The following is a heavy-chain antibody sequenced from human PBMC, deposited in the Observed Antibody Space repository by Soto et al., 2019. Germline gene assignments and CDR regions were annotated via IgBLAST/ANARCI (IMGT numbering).Heavy chain of an antibody. V-gene: IGHV3-11*03. Sequence: GGSLRLSCAASGFTFSDYYMSWIRQAPGKGLEWVSYISSSSSYTNYADSVKGRFTISRDNAKNSLYLQMNSLRAEDTAVYYCARSALRYFDWLSPPNWFDPWGQGTLVTVSS. CDR1: GFTFSDYY. CDR3: ARSALRYFDWLSPPNWFDP. CDR2: ISSSSSYT. J-gene: IGHJ5*02. D-gene: IGHD3-9*01.